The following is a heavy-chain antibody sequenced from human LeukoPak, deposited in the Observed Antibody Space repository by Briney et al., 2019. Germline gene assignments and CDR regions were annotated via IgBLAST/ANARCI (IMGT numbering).Heavy chain of an antibody. V-gene: IGHV3-48*01. Sequence: GGSLRLSCAASGFTFSSYSMNWVRQAPGKGLEWVSYISSSSSTIYYADSVKGRFTISRDNSKNTLYLQMNSLRAEDTAVYYCAKDRPLNPAYYFDYWGQGTLVTVSS. D-gene: IGHD1-14*01. J-gene: IGHJ4*02. CDR3: AKDRPLNPAYYFDY. CDR2: ISSSSSTI. CDR1: GFTFSSYS.